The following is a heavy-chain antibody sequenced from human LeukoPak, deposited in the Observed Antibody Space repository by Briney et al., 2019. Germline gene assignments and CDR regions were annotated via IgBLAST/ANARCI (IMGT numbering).Heavy chain of an antibody. CDR3: ARAGPYSGYDSSFDY. CDR1: GGTFSSYA. Sequence: SVKVSCKTSGGTFSSYAISWVRQAPGQGLEWMGRIIPILGIANYAQKFQGRVTITADKSTSTAYMELSSLRSEDTAVYYCARAGPYSGYDSSFDYWGQGTLVTVSS. CDR2: IIPILGIA. V-gene: IGHV1-69*04. D-gene: IGHD5-12*01. J-gene: IGHJ4*02.